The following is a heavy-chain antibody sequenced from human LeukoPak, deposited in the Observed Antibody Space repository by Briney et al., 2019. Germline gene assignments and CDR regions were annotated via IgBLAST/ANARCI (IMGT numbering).Heavy chain of an antibody. J-gene: IGHJ3*01. CDR3: ARDDREDYYDSSAHLPGF. CDR2: MNPNSGNT. CDR1: GYTFTSYD. Sequence: ASVNVSCKASGYTFTSYDINWVRQASAQGLGWMGWMNPNSGNTGYAQEFQGRVTMIRNSSISTVYMELNSLRSDDTAVYDCARDDREDYYDSSAHLPGFWGQGTMVTVSS. V-gene: IGHV1-8*01. D-gene: IGHD3-22*01.